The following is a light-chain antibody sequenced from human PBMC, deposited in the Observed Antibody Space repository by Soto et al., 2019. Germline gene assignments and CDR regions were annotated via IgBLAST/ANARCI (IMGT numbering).Light chain of an antibody. CDR1: SSNIGNNY. Sequence: QSVLTQPPSVSAAPGQKVTISCSGSSSNIGNNYVSWYQQLPGTAPKLLIYENNKRPSGIPDRFSGSKSGTSATLDITGLQTGDESDYYCGTWDSCLSAGHVFGTGTKVTVL. CDR3: GTWDSCLSAGHV. J-gene: IGLJ1*01. V-gene: IGLV1-51*02. CDR2: ENN.